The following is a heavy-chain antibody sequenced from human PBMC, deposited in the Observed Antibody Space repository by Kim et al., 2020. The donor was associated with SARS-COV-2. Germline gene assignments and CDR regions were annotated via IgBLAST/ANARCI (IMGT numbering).Heavy chain of an antibody. J-gene: IGHJ6*02. D-gene: IGHD3-10*01. CDR2: IIPILGIA. CDR3: AMWEGSGSYSYYYGMDV. Sequence: SVKVSCKASGGTFSSYAISWVRQAPGQGLEWMGRIIPILGIANYAQKFQGRVTITADKSTSTAYMELSSLRSEDTAVYYCAMWEGSGSYSYYYGMDVWGQGTTVTVSS. V-gene: IGHV1-69*04. CDR1: GGTFSSYA.